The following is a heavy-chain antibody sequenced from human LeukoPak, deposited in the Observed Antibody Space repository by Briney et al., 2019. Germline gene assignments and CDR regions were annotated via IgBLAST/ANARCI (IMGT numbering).Heavy chain of an antibody. Sequence: GGSLRLSCAASGFTFSSYSMNWVRQAPGKGLEWVSSISSSSSYIYYADSVKGRFTISRDNAKNSLYLQMNSLRTEDTAVYYCAKDQYSSSSDGPDYWGQGTLVTVSS. CDR1: GFTFSSYS. CDR2: ISSSSSYI. J-gene: IGHJ4*02. D-gene: IGHD6-6*01. CDR3: AKDQYSSSSDGPDY. V-gene: IGHV3-21*01.